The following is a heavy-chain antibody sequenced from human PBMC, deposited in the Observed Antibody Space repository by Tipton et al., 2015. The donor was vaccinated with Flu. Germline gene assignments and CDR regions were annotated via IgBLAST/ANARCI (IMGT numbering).Heavy chain of an antibody. V-gene: IGHV4-38-2*02. Sequence: TLSLTCTVSGDSINSDYYRGWIRQSPGKGLEWIGTIYRDGSTYYSPSLKSRVTISVDTSKNQFSLKLTSVTAADTAVYYCAREARYCGSASCSGVNWFDPWGQGTLVAVSS. CDR3: AREARYCGSASCSGVNWFDP. CDR1: GDSINSDYY. CDR2: IYRDGST. D-gene: IGHD2-2*01. J-gene: IGHJ5*02.